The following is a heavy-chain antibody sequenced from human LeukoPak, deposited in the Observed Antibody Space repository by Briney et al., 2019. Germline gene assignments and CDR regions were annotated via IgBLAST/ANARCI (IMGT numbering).Heavy chain of an antibody. CDR3: PRGNRGSCIDY. Sequence: SETLPLTCAVSGGSISSSNWWGWVRQPPGKGLEWIGEIYQSGSPNYNPSLKSRGTISVDTPKTQFPQKLSSVTAPHTAVYYCPRGNRGSCIDYWGQRTLVTLSS. D-gene: IGHD2-15*01. V-gene: IGHV4/OR15-8*01. CDR1: GGSISSSNW. CDR2: IYQSGSP. J-gene: IGHJ4*02.